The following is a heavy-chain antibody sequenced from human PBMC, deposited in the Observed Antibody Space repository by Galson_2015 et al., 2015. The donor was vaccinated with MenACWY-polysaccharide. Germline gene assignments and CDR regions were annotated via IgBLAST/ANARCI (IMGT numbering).Heavy chain of an antibody. CDR1: GYTFTGYY. D-gene: IGHD3-10*01. J-gene: IGHJ6*02. Sequence: SVKVSCKASGYTFTGYYLHWVRQAPGQGLEWLGWINPKSGGAKYAQDFQGRVTMTRDTSNGTAYMDLSRLKSDDTAVYFCARGHNRGHYHGMDVQGQGTLVTGAS. CDR3: ARGHNRGHYHGMDV. V-gene: IGHV1-2*02. CDR2: INPKSGGA.